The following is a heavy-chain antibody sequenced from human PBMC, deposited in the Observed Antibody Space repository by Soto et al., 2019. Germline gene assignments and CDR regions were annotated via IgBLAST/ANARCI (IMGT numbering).Heavy chain of an antibody. V-gene: IGHV3-30*18. CDR2: ISYDGSNK. CDR3: AKGSGYGYYGMDV. CDR1: GFTFSSYG. Sequence: PGGSLRLSCAASGFTFSSYGMHWVRQAPGKGLEWVAVISYDGSNKYYADSVKGRFTISRDNSKNTLYLQMNSLRAEDKAVYYCAKGSGYGYYGMDVWGQGTTVTVSS. J-gene: IGHJ6*02. D-gene: IGHD3-16*01.